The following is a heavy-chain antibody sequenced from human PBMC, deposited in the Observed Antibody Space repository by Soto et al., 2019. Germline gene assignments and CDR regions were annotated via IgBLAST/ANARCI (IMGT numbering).Heavy chain of an antibody. CDR3: ARHVTAAGYYYGMDV. Sequence: QVQLVQSGAEVKKPGSSVKVSCKASGGTFSSYAISWVRQAPGQGLEWMGGIIPIFGTPKYAQKDQGRVTITEDESTSTAFMELSSLRSEDTAVYYCARHVTAAGYYYGMDVWCQGNTVTVSS. CDR1: GGTFSSYA. CDR2: IIPIFGTP. J-gene: IGHJ6*02. D-gene: IGHD2-2*01. V-gene: IGHV1-69*12.